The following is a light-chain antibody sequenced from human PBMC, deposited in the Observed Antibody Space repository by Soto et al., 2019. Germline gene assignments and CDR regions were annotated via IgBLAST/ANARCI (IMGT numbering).Light chain of an antibody. J-gene: IGKJ2*01. CDR3: HQYGYSPNT. CDR1: RSVNSRY. V-gene: IGKV3-20*01. Sequence: EIVLTQSPGTLSLSPGDRATLSCRASRSVNSRYLAWYQQKPGQAPRLLIYGTSTRATGIPDRFSGSGSGTDFTLTISRLEPGDFAVYHCHQYGYSPNTFGQGTNLEIK. CDR2: GTS.